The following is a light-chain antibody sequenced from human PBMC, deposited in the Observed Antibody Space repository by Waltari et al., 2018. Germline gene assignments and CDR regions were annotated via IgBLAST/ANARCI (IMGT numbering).Light chain of an antibody. Sequence: QSALTQPPSAYGSPGQSVTISCTGTTIDIGSHNFVPWYQHHPGELPKLLIYEVDKRPSGVPDRFSGSKSGHTASLTVSGLQSEDEAVYYCSSYVGSSNLRYVFGSGTKVTV. J-gene: IGLJ1*01. CDR2: EVD. CDR1: TIDIGSHNF. V-gene: IGLV2-8*01. CDR3: SSYVGSSNLRYV.